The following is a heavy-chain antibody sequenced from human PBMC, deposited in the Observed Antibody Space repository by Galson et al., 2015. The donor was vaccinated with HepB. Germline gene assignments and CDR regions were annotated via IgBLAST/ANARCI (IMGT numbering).Heavy chain of an antibody. V-gene: IGHV4-39*01. D-gene: IGHD6-6*01. CDR3: ARWQLAPVWSFDY. Sequence: ETLSLTCTVSGGSIISSHYYWGWIRQPPGKGLEWIGSIYYSGKTYYDPSLKSRVTISVDTSKNQFSLNLNSVTAADTAVYYCARWQLAPVWSFDYWGRGTLVTVSP. CDR2: IYYSGKT. J-gene: IGHJ4*02. CDR1: GGSIISSHYY.